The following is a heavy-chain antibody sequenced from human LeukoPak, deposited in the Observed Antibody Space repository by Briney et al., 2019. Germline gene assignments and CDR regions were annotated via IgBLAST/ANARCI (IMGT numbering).Heavy chain of an antibody. V-gene: IGHV3-21*01. Sequence: GGSLRLSCAASGFTFSSYSMNWVRQAPGKGLEWVSSISSSSSYIYYADSVKGRFTISRDNAKNSLYLQTNSLRAEDTAVYYCARDGYYYDSSGYYQEAFDIWGQGTMVTVSS. CDR3: ARDGYYYDSSGYYQEAFDI. CDR2: ISSSSSYI. D-gene: IGHD3-22*01. CDR1: GFTFSSYS. J-gene: IGHJ3*02.